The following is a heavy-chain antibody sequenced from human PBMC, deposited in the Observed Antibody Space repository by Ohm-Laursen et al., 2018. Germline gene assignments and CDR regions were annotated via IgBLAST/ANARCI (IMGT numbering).Heavy chain of an antibody. CDR2: ISGSGGST. J-gene: IGHJ4*02. CDR1: GFIFSSYA. D-gene: IGHD6-19*01. Sequence: SLRLSCAASGFIFSSYAMSWVRQAPGKGLEWVSAISGSGGSTYYADSVKGRFTISRDNSKNTLYLQMNSLRAEDTAVYYCAKDPAAFTVAGISSFDYWGQGTLVTVSS. CDR3: AKDPAAFTVAGISSFDY. V-gene: IGHV3-23*01.